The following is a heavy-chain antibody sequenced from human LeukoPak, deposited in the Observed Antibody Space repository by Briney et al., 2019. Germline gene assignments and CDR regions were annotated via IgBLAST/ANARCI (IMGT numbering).Heavy chain of an antibody. J-gene: IGHJ6*02. CDR2: ISSSGTHI. Sequence: GGSLRLSCAASGFTFRTYSVNWVRQAPGKGLEWVSSISSSGTHIYYAYSVKGRFTISRDNAMNSLYLQMNSLRAEDTAVYYCAKGAMVRGVIRDYYYYGMDVWGQGTTVTVSS. D-gene: IGHD3-10*01. CDR3: AKGAMVRGVIRDYYYYGMDV. CDR1: GFTFRTYS. V-gene: IGHV3-21*01.